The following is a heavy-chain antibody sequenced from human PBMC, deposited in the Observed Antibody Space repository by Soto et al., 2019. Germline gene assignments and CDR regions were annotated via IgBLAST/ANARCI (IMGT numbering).Heavy chain of an antibody. Sequence: QITLKESGPTLVKPTQTLKLTCTFSGFSLSTIGVGVGWIRQPPGKALEWLALIYWDDDKRYSPSLKSRLTITRDTSKNQVVLTMTNMDTGDTATYFCAHLRMAAHYFDYWGQGTLVTVSS. CDR1: GFSLSTIGVG. CDR3: AHLRMAAHYFDY. V-gene: IGHV2-5*02. D-gene: IGHD6-6*01. CDR2: IYWDDDK. J-gene: IGHJ4*02.